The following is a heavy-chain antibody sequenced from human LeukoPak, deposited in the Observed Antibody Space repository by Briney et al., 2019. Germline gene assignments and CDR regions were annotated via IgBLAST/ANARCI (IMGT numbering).Heavy chain of an antibody. V-gene: IGHV3-7*01. CDR3: ARDRVAVAGTLVNYYYYYMDV. CDR1: GFTFSNAW. D-gene: IGHD6-19*01. Sequence: GGSLRLSCAASGFTFSNAWMSWVRQAPGKGLEWVANIKQDGSEKYYVDSVKGRFTISRDNAKNSLYLQMNSLRAEDTAVYYCARDRVAVAGTLVNYYYYYMDVWGKGTRSPSP. J-gene: IGHJ6*03. CDR2: IKQDGSEK.